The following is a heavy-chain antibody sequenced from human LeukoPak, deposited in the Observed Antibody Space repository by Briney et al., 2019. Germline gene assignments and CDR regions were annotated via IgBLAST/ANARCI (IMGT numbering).Heavy chain of an antibody. J-gene: IGHJ4*02. D-gene: IGHD3-22*01. CDR2: ISGSGGST. V-gene: IGHV3-23*01. CDR1: GFTFSSYE. Sequence: AGGSLRLSCAASGFTFSSYEMSWVRQAPGKGLEWVSAISGSGGSTYYADSVKGRFTISRDNSKNTLYLQMNSLRAEDTAVYYCAKDYDSSGYYWPEFDYWGQGTLVTVSS. CDR3: AKDYDSSGYYWPEFDY.